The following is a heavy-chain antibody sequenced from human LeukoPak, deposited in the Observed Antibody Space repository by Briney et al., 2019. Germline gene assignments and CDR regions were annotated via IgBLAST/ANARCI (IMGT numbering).Heavy chain of an antibody. CDR2: INHSGST. CDR1: GGSISSSSYY. CDR3: ARGQEDDSSGYSAGMFDDY. J-gene: IGHJ4*02. V-gene: IGHV4-39*07. Sequence: PSETLSLTCTVSGGSISSSSYYWGWIRQPPGKGLEWIGEINHSGSTNYNPSLKSRVTISVDTSKNQFSLKLSSVTAADTAVYYCARGQEDDSSGYSAGMFDDYWGQGTLVTVSS. D-gene: IGHD3-22*01.